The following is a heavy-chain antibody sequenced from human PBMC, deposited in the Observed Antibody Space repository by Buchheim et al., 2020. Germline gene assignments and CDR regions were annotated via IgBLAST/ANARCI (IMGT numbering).Heavy chain of an antibody. Sequence: QVQLVESGGGVVQPGGSLTLSCAASGFAFTNFGMHWVRQAPGQGLEWMAVVSFDGSIIYYADSVKGRFTISRDNSKNMLFLHMNSLRAEDTAVYYCAKTVQWGILYYFDYWGQGTL. CDR1: GFAFTNFG. CDR2: VSFDGSII. CDR3: AKTVQWGILYYFDY. J-gene: IGHJ4*02. D-gene: IGHD6-19*01. V-gene: IGHV3-30*18.